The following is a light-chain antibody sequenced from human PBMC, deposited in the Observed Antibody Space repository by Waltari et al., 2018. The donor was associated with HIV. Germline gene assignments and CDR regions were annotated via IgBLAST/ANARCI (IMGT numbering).Light chain of an antibody. CDR2: GEN. CDR3: NSRDSSGNRLVV. J-gene: IGLJ2*01. V-gene: IGLV3-19*01. Sequence: SSEVTQDPTVSVALGPTVRIICQGDSLRNYFPSWYQQKPGQAPVLVIYGENNRPSGIPDRFSGSTSGNTASLIITGAQAEDEAEYYCNSRDSSGNRLVVFGGGTKLTVL. CDR1: SLRNYF.